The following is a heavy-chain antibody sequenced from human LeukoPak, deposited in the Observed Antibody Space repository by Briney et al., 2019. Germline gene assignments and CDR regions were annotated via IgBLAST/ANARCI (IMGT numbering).Heavy chain of an antibody. CDR1: GFTFSRYW. J-gene: IGHJ4*02. Sequence: GGSLRLSCGAAGFTFSRYWMSWVLQATGKGLECVAKIKEDGSEAHYVDSVKGRFTISRDNAKESLYLQMNSLRAEDTAVYYCARDYTGGWNDYWGQGIRVTVSS. CDR2: IKEDGSEA. D-gene: IGHD7-27*01. V-gene: IGHV3-7*01. CDR3: ARDYTGGWNDY.